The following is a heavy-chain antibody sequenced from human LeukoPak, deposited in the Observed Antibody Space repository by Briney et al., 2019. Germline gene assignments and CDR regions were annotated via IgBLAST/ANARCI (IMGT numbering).Heavy chain of an antibody. CDR2: IYYSGST. J-gene: IGHJ4*02. V-gene: IGHV4-39*07. D-gene: IGHD3-22*01. CDR1: GGSISSSSYY. Sequence: SETLSLTCAVSGGSISSSSYYWGWIRQPPGKGLEWIGSIYYSGSTYYNPSLKSRLTISVDTSKNQFSLKLSSVTAVDTAVYYCARDPGGSAYRGGQGTLVTVSS. CDR3: ARDPGGSAYR.